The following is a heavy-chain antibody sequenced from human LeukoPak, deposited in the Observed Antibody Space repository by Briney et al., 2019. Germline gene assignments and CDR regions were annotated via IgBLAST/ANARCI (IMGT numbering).Heavy chain of an antibody. CDR2: ISGSGDFT. Sequence: GGSLRLSCAASGFTFSSYWMSWVRQAPGKGLEWVSGISGSGDFTSYADSVKGRFTISRDNSKNTLYLQMNSLSADDTAVFYCAKDLVREFSGHVKGSFDYWGHGTLVTVSS. J-gene: IGHJ4*01. D-gene: IGHD5-12*01. CDR3: AKDLVREFSGHVKGSFDY. V-gene: IGHV3-23*01. CDR1: GFTFSSYW.